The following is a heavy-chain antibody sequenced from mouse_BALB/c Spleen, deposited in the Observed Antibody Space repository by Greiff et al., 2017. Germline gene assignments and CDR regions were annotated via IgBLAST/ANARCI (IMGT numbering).Heavy chain of an antibody. Sequence: EVKLMESGGGLVQPGGSLRLSCATSGFTFTDYYMSWVRQPPGKALEWLGFIRNKANGYTTEYSASVKGRFTISRDNSQSILYLQMNTLRAEDSATYYCARDGNYYAMDYWGQGTSVTVSS. J-gene: IGHJ4*01. D-gene: IGHD2-1*01. CDR1: GFTFTDYY. CDR2: IRNKANGYTT. CDR3: ARDGNYYAMDY. V-gene: IGHV7-3*02.